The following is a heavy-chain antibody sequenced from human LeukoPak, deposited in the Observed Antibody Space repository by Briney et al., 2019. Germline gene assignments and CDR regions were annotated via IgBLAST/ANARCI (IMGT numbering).Heavy chain of an antibody. CDR1: GGTFSSYA. CDR2: IIPIFGTA. D-gene: IGHD5-24*01. V-gene: IGHV1-69*05. CDR3: ARERTIDGYNWVLDY. Sequence: SVKVSCKASGGTFSSYAISWVRQAPGQGLEWMGRIIPIFGTANYAQKFQGRVTITTDESTSTAYMELSSLRSEDTAVYYCARERTIDGYNWVLDYWGQGNLVTVSS. J-gene: IGHJ4*02.